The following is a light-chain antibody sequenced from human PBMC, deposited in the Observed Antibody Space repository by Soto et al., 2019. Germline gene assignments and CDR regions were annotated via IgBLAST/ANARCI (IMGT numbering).Light chain of an antibody. CDR2: EVS. CDR3: SSSTTTSTLV. Sequence: QSALTQPASVSGSPGQSIAISCTGTSSDVGGYNYVSWYQQHPGKAPKLMLYEVSNRPSGVSSRFSGSKSGSTASLTISGLLAEDEGDYYCSSSTTTSTLVFGTGTKLTVL. CDR1: SSDVGGYNY. V-gene: IGLV2-14*01. J-gene: IGLJ1*01.